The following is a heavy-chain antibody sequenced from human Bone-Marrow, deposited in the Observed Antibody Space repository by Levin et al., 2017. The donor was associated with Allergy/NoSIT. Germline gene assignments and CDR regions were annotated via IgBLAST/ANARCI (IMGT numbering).Heavy chain of an antibody. V-gene: IGHV3-30-3*01. CDR1: GFTFSRYA. J-gene: IGHJ4*02. D-gene: IGHD4-17*01. CDR2: ITYNSDAA. CDR3: AGHDYGDWGYFDY. Sequence: PGGSLRLSCGASGFTFSRYAMHWVRQGPGKGLEWVAVITYNSDAAFYADSVRGRFTISRDNSKNALYLQMTVLKTEDTGVYYCAGHDYGDWGYFDYWGQGTLVSVSS.